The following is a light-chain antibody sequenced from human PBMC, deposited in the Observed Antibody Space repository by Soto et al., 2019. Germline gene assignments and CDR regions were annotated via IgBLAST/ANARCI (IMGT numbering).Light chain of an antibody. J-gene: IGLJ3*02. CDR3: CSYAGSYTWV. Sequence: QPVLTQPRSVSGSPGQSVTISCTGTSSDVGGHNFVSWYQQHPAKAPKLMIYDVTERPSRVPDRFSGSKSGNTASLTISGLQAEDEADYYCCSYAGSYTWVFGGGTKLTVL. CDR1: SSDVGGHNF. CDR2: DVT. V-gene: IGLV2-11*01.